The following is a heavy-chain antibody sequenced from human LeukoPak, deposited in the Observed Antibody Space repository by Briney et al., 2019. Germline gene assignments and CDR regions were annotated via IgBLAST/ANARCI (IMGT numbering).Heavy chain of an antibody. V-gene: IGHV1-69*13. CDR3: ASSPSGNSDY. CDR2: IIPIFGTA. D-gene: IGHD1-7*01. Sequence: SVKVSCKASGYTFTSYYMHWVRQAPGQGLEWMGGIIPIFGTANYAQKFQGRVTITADESTSTAYMELSSLRSEDTAVYYCASSPSGNSDYWGQGTLVTVSS. CDR1: GYTFTSYY. J-gene: IGHJ4*02.